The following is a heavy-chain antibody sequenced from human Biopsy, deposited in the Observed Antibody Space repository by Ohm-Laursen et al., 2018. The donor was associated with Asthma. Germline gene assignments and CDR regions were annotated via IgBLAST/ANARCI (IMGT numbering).Heavy chain of an antibody. D-gene: IGHD3-22*01. CDR3: ARDFYDSSGYLHFDY. CDR1: GFTFSSYG. Sequence: SLRLSCAASGFTFSSYGMHWVRQAPGKGLEWVAVIWYDGSNKYYADSVKGRFTISRDNSKNTLYLQMDSLRAEDTAVYYCARDFYDSSGYLHFDYWGQGTLVTVSS. V-gene: IGHV3-33*01. CDR2: IWYDGSNK. J-gene: IGHJ4*02.